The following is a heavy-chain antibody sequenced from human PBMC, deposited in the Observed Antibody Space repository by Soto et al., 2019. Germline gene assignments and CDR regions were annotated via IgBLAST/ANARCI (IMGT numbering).Heavy chain of an antibody. CDR3: ARGDMVVVVAATHEAFDI. CDR1: GYTFTGYY. J-gene: IGHJ3*02. Sequence: ASVKVSCKASGYTFTGYYMHWVRQAPGQGLEWMGWINPNSGGTNYAQKFQGWVTMTRDTSISTAYMELSRLRSDDTAVYYCARGDMVVVVAATHEAFDIWGQGTMVTVSS. CDR2: INPNSGGT. D-gene: IGHD2-15*01. V-gene: IGHV1-2*04.